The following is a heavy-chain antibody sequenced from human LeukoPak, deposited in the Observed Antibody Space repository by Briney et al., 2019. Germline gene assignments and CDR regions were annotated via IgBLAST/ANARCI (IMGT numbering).Heavy chain of an antibody. D-gene: IGHD3-9*01. CDR1: GLTFSSYS. V-gene: IGHV3-21*01. CDR3: ARRRYFDY. J-gene: IGHJ4*02. Sequence: GGTLRLPCAASGLTFSSYSKNWVRHPPGKGVVDVSSMSSSNSYIDYADSVKGRFTITRDNAKNSLYQQMNSLRAEDTALYCCARRRYFDYWGQGTQVTVCS. CDR2: MSSSNSYI.